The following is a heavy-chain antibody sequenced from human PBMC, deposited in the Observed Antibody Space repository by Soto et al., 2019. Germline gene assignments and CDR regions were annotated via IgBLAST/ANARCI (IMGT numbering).Heavy chain of an antibody. D-gene: IGHD3-22*01. V-gene: IGHV3-33*01. CDR1: GFTFSRYG. CDR2: IVSDGSNK. Sequence: QVQLVESGGGVVQPGRSLRLSCAASGFTFSRYGFHWVRQAPGKGLEWVAVIVSDGSNKYHADSVEGRFTISRDNSKDTLYLQMNSLRAEDTAVYYCVRATYFSDSSGYTRCFDYWGQGTLVTVSS. J-gene: IGHJ4*02. CDR3: VRATYFSDSSGYTRCFDY.